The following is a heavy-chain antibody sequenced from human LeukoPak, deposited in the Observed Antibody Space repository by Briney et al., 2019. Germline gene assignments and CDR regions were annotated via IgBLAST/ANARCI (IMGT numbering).Heavy chain of an antibody. D-gene: IGHD3-3*02. Sequence: SDTLSLTCTVSGGSISSYYWSWLRQPPGNGLGWIAYIYYSGSTNYNSSLKSRVTISVDPSKTQFSLKLSSVTAADTAFSYCARYRIFGVVTSDAFDIWGQGTMVTVSS. J-gene: IGHJ3*02. V-gene: IGHV4-59*08. CDR1: GGSISSYY. CDR3: ARYRIFGVVTSDAFDI. CDR2: IYYSGST.